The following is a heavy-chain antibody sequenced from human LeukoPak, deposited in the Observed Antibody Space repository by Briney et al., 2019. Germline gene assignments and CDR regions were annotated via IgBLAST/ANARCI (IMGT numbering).Heavy chain of an antibody. V-gene: IGHV3-30*18. CDR1: GFTFSDYG. Sequence: PGRSLRLSCAASGFTFSDYGTHWVRQAPGKGLEWVAVISYDGNSEYYADSVKGRFSISRDNSKDTLYLQMNSLRPEDTAVYYCAKRRSTSCYDPWGQGTLVTVSS. CDR3: AKRRSTSCYDP. J-gene: IGHJ5*02. CDR2: ISYDGNSE. D-gene: IGHD2-2*01.